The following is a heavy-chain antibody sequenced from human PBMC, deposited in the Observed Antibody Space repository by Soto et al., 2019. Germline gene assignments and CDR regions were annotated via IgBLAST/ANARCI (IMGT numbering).Heavy chain of an antibody. CDR1: GGSISSYY. J-gene: IGHJ3*02. D-gene: IGHD5-12*01. CDR2: IYYSGST. V-gene: IGHV4-59*01. Sequence: QVQLQESGPGLVKPAETLSLTCTVSGGSISSYYWSWIRQPPGKGLEWIGYIYYSGSTNYNPSLKSRVTISVDTAKNQFSLKLSSVTAADTAVYYCARGIVATPDDAFDIWGQGTMVTVSS. CDR3: ARGIVATPDDAFDI.